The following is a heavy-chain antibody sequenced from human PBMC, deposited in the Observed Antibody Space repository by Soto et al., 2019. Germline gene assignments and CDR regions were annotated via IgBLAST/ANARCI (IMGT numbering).Heavy chain of an antibody. J-gene: IGHJ5*02. CDR2: VSSTGSS. D-gene: IGHD6-13*01. CDR3: ARGVPAAGTDWFDP. Sequence: SETLSLTCTVSGDSISNYYWSWIRQSDEKRLEWIGRVSSTGSSYYNPSLKGRVTISVDTSKNQVSLNLTSVTAADTAVYYRARGVPAAGTDWFDPWGQGTLVTVSS. CDR1: GDSISNYY. V-gene: IGHV4-4*07.